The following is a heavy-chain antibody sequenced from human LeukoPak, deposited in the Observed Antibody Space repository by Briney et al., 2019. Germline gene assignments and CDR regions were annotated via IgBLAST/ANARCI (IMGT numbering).Heavy chain of an antibody. CDR2: INPNSGGT. CDR1: GYTFTGYY. CDR3: ARDQHSSSWYSKAPFQFDY. V-gene: IGHV1-2*04. Sequence: ASVKVSCKASGYTFTGYYMHWVRQAPGQGLEWMGWINPNSGGTNYAQKFQGWVTMTRDTSTSTVYMELSSLRSEDTAVYYCARDQHSSSWYSKAPFQFDYWGQGTLVTVSS. J-gene: IGHJ4*02. D-gene: IGHD6-13*01.